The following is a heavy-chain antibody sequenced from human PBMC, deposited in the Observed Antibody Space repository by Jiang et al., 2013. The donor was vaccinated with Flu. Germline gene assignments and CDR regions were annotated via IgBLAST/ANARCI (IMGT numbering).Heavy chain of an antibody. J-gene: IGHJ3*02. V-gene: IGHV6-1*01. Sequence: AISGDSVSSNSAAWNWIRQSPSRGLEWLGRTYYRSKWYNDYAVSVKSRITINPDTSKNQFSLQLNSVTPEDTAVYYCAREVAVAGRTDAFDIWGQGTMVTVSS. CDR3: AREVAVAGRTDAFDI. CDR1: GDSVSSNSAA. CDR2: TYYRSKWYN. D-gene: IGHD6-19*01.